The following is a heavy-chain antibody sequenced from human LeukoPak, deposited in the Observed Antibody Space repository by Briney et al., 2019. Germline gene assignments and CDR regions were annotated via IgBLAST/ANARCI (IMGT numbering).Heavy chain of an antibody. D-gene: IGHD3-22*01. J-gene: IGHJ3*02. CDR3: ANALSGYYLTDAFDI. CDR2: ISGSRGPA. V-gene: IGHV3-23*01. Sequence: GVSLRLSYAFSVFTFRHYAMMWARRAPGKGLVGGSGISGSRGPAFYADSVKGRFTISRDKSKNTLYLQMNSLRAEDTAVYYCANALSGYYLTDAFDIWGQGTMVTVSS. CDR1: VFTFRHYA.